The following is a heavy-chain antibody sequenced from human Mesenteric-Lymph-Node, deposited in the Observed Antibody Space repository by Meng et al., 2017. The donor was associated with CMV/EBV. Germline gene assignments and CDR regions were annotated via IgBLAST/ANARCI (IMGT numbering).Heavy chain of an antibody. D-gene: IGHD1-26*01. CDR3: ARDRGLLRFYYYGMDV. V-gene: IGHV1-2*02. Sequence: ASVKVSCKASGYTFTGYYIHWVRQAPGQGLEWMGWINPKSGDTNYAQNFQGRVTMTRDTSISTAYMELSRLRSDDTAVYYCARDRGLLRFYYYGMDVWGQGTTVTVSS. J-gene: IGHJ6*02. CDR1: GYTFTGYY. CDR2: INPKSGDT.